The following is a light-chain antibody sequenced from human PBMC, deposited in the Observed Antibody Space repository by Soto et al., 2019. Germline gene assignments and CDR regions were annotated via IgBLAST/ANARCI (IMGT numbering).Light chain of an antibody. CDR3: QQYYSAPLI. CDR1: QSVLSRSTNQNY. J-gene: IGKJ4*01. V-gene: IGKV4-1*01. Sequence: DIVMTQSPDSLSVSLGERATINCKSSQSVLSRSTNQNYLAWCQQKPGQPPKVLIYGASTRKSGVPDRFSGSASGTDFARTINGLQAEDVAVYYCQQYYSAPLIFGGGTKVEIK. CDR2: GAS.